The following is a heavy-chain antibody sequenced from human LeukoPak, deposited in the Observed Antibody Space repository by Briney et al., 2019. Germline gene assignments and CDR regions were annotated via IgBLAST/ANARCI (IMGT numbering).Heavy chain of an antibody. CDR3: AREGSLKQQLVN. J-gene: IGHJ4*02. V-gene: IGHV4-61*02. D-gene: IGHD6-13*01. Sequence: SQTLSLTCTVSGGSISSGSYYWSWIRQPAGKGLEWIGRIYTSGSTNYNPSLKSRVTISVDTSKNQFSLKLSSVTAADTAVYYCAREGSLKQQLVNWGQGTLVTVSS. CDR2: IYTSGST. CDR1: GGSISSGSYY.